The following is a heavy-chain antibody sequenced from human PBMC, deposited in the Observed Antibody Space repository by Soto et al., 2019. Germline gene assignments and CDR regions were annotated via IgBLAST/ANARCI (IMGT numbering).Heavy chain of an antibody. CDR2: IYYGGST. Sequence: SETLSLTCTVSGGSISPYYWSWIRQPPGKGLEWVGYIYYGGSTSYNPSLKSRVTISLETSKSQFSLRLSSVTAADTAVYYCARVWGGAFDIWGQGTMVTVSS. J-gene: IGHJ3*02. V-gene: IGHV4-59*01. CDR3: ARVWGGAFDI. D-gene: IGHD3-10*01. CDR1: GGSISPYY.